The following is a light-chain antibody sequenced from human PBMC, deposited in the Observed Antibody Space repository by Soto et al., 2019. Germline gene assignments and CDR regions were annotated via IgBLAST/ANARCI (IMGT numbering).Light chain of an antibody. CDR2: AAS. Sequence: AIRMTQSPSSFSASTGDRVTITCRASQGISSYLAWYQQKPGKAPKLLIYAASTLQSGVPSRFSGSGSGTDFTLTISCLQSKDFAAYYCQQYYSYPQTFGQGTKLEIK. CDR1: QGISSY. CDR3: QQYYSYPQT. V-gene: IGKV1-8*01. J-gene: IGKJ2*01.